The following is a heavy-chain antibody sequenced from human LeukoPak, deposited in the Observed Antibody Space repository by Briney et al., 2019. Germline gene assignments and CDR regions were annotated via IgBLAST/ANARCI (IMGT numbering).Heavy chain of an antibody. J-gene: IGHJ4*02. V-gene: IGHV3-7*05. Sequence: GPLRLSCVASGFTFGSYWMNWVRKAPGKGLEWVANIRQDGSEKKYVDSVKGRFTISRDNAKNALYLQVNSLRAEDTAVYYCASISYGDYEHWGQGTLVTVSS. CDR3: ASISYGDYEH. CDR1: GFTFGSYW. D-gene: IGHD4-17*01. CDR2: IRQDGSEK.